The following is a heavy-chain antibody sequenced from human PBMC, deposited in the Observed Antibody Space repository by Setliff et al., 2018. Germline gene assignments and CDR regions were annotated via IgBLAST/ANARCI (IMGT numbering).Heavy chain of an antibody. CDR2: IIPIFGSA. CDR3: ARGASLTVADRGFFHYMDV. V-gene: IGHV1-69*13. J-gene: IGHJ6*03. Sequence: SVKVSCKASGGTFSSYPFSWVRQAPGQGLEWMGGIIPIFGSANYAQKFRGRVTISADESTSTVYMDVSSLTSDDTAMYYCARGASLTVADRGFFHYMDVWGKGTTVTVSS. D-gene: IGHD6-19*01. CDR1: GGTFSSYP.